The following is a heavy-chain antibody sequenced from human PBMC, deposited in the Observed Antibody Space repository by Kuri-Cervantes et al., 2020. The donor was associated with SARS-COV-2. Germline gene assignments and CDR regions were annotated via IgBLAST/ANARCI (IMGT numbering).Heavy chain of an antibody. D-gene: IGHD6-19*01. CDR2: IMPALGMP. CDR1: GYTFTSYA. J-gene: IGHJ4*02. CDR3: ASDRVSGSLSLDF. Sequence: SVKVSCRASGYTFTSYAMHWVRQAPGQGLEWMGGIMPALGMPNYAQKFRGQVTLTSDTSTSTAYLELSGLKTEDTALYYCASDRVSGSLSLDFWGQGTLVTVSS. V-gene: IGHV1-69*10.